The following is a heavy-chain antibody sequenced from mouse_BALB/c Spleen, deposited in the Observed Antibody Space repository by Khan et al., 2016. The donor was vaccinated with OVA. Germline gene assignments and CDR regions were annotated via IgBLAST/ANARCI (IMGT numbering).Heavy chain of an antibody. CDR3: ARRGDDEAWFAY. CDR2: ISSAGSYT. CDR1: GFTFSNYD. Sequence: EVELVESGGDLVKPGGSLKLSCAASGFTFSNYDMSWVRQTPDKRLEWVATISSAGSYTYYSDSVKGRFTISRDNAKNTLNLQMSSLQSEDTAMYYCARRGDDEAWFAYWGQGTLVTVSA. V-gene: IGHV5-6*01. J-gene: IGHJ3*01. D-gene: IGHD2-2*01.